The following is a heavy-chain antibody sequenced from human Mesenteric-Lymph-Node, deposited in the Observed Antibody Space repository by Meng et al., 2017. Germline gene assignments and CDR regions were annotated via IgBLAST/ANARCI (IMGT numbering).Heavy chain of an antibody. V-gene: IGHV1-46*01. J-gene: IGHJ3*02. D-gene: IGHD3-10*01. CDR3: ARDAVLLWFGESAFDI. CDR1: GYTFTSYA. CDR2: INPSGGST. Sequence: ASVKVSCKASGYTFTSYAMHWVRQAPGQGLEWMGIINPSGGSTSYAQKFQGRVTMTRDTSTSTVYMELSSLRSEDTAVYYCARDAVLLWFGESAFDIWGQGTMVTVSS.